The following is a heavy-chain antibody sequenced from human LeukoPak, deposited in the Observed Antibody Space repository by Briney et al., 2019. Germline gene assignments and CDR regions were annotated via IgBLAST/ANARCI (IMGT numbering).Heavy chain of an antibody. D-gene: IGHD1-26*01. CDR3: ARDKWEPRYAFDI. V-gene: IGHV4-61*08. CDR1: GGSLSSGVYY. J-gene: IGHJ3*02. Sequence: SETLSLTCTVSGGSLSSGVYYWGWIRQPPGKGLEWIGYIYYSGSTNYNPSLKSRVTISVDMSKNQFSLKLSAVTAADTAVYYCARDKWEPRYAFDIWGEGTMVTVSS. CDR2: IYYSGST.